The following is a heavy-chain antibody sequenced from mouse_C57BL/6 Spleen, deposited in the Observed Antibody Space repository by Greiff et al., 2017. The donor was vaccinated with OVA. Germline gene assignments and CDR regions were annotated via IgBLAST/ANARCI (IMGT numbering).Heavy chain of an antibody. V-gene: IGHV5-16*01. CDR2: INYDGSST. CDR1: GFTFSDYY. Sequence: EVQRVESEGGLVQPGSSMKLSCTASGFTFSDYYMAWVRQVPEKGLEWVANINYDGSSTYYLDSLKSRFIISRDNAKNILYLQMSSLKSEDTATYYCARASHGAMDYWGQGTSVTVSS. CDR3: ARASHGAMDY. J-gene: IGHJ4*01.